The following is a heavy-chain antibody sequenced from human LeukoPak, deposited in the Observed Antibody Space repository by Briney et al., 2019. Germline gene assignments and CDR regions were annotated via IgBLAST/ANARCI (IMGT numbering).Heavy chain of an antibody. CDR2: ISSSSSYI. CDR3: ARSELPTRLCSD. D-gene: IGHD1-26*01. Sequence: GGSLRLSCAASGFTFSSYSMNWVRRAPGKGLEWVSSISSSSSYIYYADSVKGRFTISRDNAKNSLYLQMNSLRAEDTAVYYCARSELPTRLCSDWGQGTLVTVSS. V-gene: IGHV3-21*01. CDR1: GFTFSSYS. J-gene: IGHJ4*02.